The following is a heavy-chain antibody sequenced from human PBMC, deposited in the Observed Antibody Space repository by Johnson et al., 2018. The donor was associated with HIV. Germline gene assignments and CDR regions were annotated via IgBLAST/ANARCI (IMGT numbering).Heavy chain of an antibody. CDR1: GFTVSSNY. J-gene: IGHJ3*02. V-gene: IGHV3-66*01. CDR3: ARTTLRFLDRGDDAFDI. Sequence: VQLVESGGGLVQPGGSLRLSCAASGFTVSSNYMSWVRQAPGKGLEWVSVIYSGGSTYYADSVKGRFTISRDNSKNTLYLQMNSLRAEDTAVYYCARTTLRFLDRGDDAFDIWGQGTMVTVSS. CDR2: IYSGGST. D-gene: IGHD3-3*01.